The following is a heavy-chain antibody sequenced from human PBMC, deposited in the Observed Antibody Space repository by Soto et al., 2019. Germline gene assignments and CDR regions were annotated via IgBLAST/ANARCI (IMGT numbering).Heavy chain of an antibody. CDR3: AREWRGGSYYPYYYYYYGMDV. D-gene: IGHD1-26*01. CDR2: ISYDGSNK. CDR1: GFTFSSYA. V-gene: IGHV3-30-3*01. Sequence: GGSLRLSCAASGFTFSSYAMHWVRQAPGKGLEWVAVISYDGSNKYYADSVKGRFTISRDNSKNTLYLQMNSLRAEDTAVYYCAREWRGGSYYPYYYYYYGMDVWGQGTTVTVSS. J-gene: IGHJ6*02.